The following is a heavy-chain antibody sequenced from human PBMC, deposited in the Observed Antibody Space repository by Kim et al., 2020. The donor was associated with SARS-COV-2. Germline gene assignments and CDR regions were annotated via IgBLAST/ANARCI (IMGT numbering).Heavy chain of an antibody. Sequence: IYPAGYVRGRFTISRDNDKNSRYLQMNSLRAEDTAVYYCARGPNYSPFDYWGQGTLVTVSS. J-gene: IGHJ4*02. D-gene: IGHD4-4*01. V-gene: IGHV3-48*03. CDR3: ARGPNYSPFDY. CDR2: I.